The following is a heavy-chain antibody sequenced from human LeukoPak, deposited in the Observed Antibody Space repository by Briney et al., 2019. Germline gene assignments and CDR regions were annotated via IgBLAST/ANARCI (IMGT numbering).Heavy chain of an antibody. CDR3: AKDQNPRDGNNYVFDY. J-gene: IGHJ4*02. Sequence: GGSLRLSCAASGFTFSSYAMSWVRQAPGKGLEWVSAISGSGGSTYYADSVKGRFTISRDNSKNTLYLQMNSLRAEDTAVYYCAKDQNPRDGNNYVFDYWAQGPLVTVP. CDR1: GFTFSSYA. CDR2: ISGSGGST. V-gene: IGHV3-23*01. D-gene: IGHD5-24*01.